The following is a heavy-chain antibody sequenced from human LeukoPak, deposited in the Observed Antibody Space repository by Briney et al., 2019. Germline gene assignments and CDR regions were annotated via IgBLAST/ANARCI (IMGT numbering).Heavy chain of an antibody. D-gene: IGHD3-10*01. CDR3: ARAATMIRGDTPQELDN. CDR1: GFTFSSYA. V-gene: IGHV3-30*04. J-gene: IGHJ4*02. Sequence: GRSLRLSCAASGFTFSSYAMHWVRQAPGKGLEWVAVISYDGSNKYYADSVKGRFTISRDNSKNIHYLEMNSLRAEDTAVYYCARAATMIRGDTPQELDNWGQGTLVTVSS. CDR2: ISYDGSNK.